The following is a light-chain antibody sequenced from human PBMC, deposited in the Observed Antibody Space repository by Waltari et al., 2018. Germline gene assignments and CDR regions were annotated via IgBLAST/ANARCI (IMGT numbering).Light chain of an antibody. CDR3: QQRSLWPLT. V-gene: IGKV3-11*01. Sequence: EIVLTQSPATLSLFAGERATLSCRASESVSRYLGWYQQKPGQAPRLLIYDTSIRATGVPARFIGSGYGTDFTLTISSLEPEDFALYFCQQRSLWPLTFGGGTEVEI. J-gene: IGKJ4*01. CDR2: DTS. CDR1: ESVSRY.